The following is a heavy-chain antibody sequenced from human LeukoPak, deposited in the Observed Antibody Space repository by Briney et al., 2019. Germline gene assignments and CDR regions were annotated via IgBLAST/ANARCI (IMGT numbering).Heavy chain of an antibody. CDR2: ISGSGDST. J-gene: IGHJ4*02. D-gene: IGHD3-10*01. CDR1: GFTFSSYG. Sequence: GGSLRLSCAASGFTFSSYGMSWVRQAPGKGLEWVSTISGSGDSTYYADSVKGRFTISRDNSKNTLYLQMNSLRADDTAVYYCARLSYDSGTHYTCYEYWGQGTLVTVSS. CDR3: ARLSYDSGTHYTCYEY. V-gene: IGHV3-23*01.